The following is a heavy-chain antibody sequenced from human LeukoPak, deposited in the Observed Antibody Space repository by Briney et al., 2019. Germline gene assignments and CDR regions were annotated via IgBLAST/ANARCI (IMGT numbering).Heavy chain of an antibody. CDR2: IKKDGSEK. D-gene: IGHD5-18*01. CDR3: ARHLSGVTGHTYGRGIDY. V-gene: IGHV3-7*01. Sequence: GGSLRLSCAASGFTFSSYWMSWVRQTPGKGLEWVANIKKDGSEKYYVDSVKGRFTISRDNAKKSLYLQMNSLRAEDTAVYYCARHLSGVTGHTYGRGIDYWGQGTLVTVSS. CDR1: GFTFSSYW. J-gene: IGHJ4*02.